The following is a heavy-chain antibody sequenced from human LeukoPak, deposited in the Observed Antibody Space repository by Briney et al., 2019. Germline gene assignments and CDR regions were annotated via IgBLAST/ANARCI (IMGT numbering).Heavy chain of an antibody. J-gene: IGHJ4*02. Sequence: SETLSLTCTVSGDSIRNTKYYWGWSRLPPGKGLEWIASIYYTGGTYYNPSLKSRVTMSVDTSKNHFSLSLVSVTAVDTAVYYCASQTSAWSVAYWGQGTLVTVSS. CDR3: ASQTSAWSVAY. CDR2: IYYTGGT. D-gene: IGHD6-19*01. CDR1: GDSIRNTKYY. V-gene: IGHV4-39*02.